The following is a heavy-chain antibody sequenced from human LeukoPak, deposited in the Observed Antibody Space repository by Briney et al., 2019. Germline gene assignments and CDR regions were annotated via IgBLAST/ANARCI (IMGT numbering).Heavy chain of an antibody. V-gene: IGHV6-1*01. CDR3: ARDWDAGGYSGYDYFDY. J-gene: IGHJ4*02. Sequence: SRTLSLTCAISGDSVSSNSAAWNWIRQSPSRGLEWLGRTYYRSRWYDDYAVSVRSRITINPDTSKNQFSLQLKSVTPEDTAVYFCARDWDAGGYSGYDYFDYWGQGTLVTVSS. D-gene: IGHD5-12*01. CDR1: GDSVSSNSAA. CDR2: TYYRSRWYD.